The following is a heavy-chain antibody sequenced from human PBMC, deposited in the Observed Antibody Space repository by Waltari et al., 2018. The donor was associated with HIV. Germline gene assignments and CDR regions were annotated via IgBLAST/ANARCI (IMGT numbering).Heavy chain of an antibody. CDR1: GFPFSSYR. CDR3: ARGGFYGSGSKVN. V-gene: IGHV3-7*04. Sequence: EVQLVESGGGLVQPGGSLRPSCAASGFPFSSYRMSWVRQAPGKWREWGANIKQDGSEKYYVDSVNGRFTISRDNAENSLYLQMNSLRAEDTAVYYCARGGFYGSGSKVNWGQGTLVTVSS. D-gene: IGHD3-10*01. J-gene: IGHJ4*02. CDR2: IKQDGSEK.